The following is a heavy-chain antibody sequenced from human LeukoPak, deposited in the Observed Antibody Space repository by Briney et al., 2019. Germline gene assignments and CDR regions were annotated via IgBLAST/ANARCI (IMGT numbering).Heavy chain of an antibody. CDR2: IYSGGST. V-gene: IGHV3-53*01. J-gene: IGHJ4*02. Sequence: PGGSLRLSCAAYGFTVSSNYMSWVRQAPGKGLEWVSIIYSGGSTYYADSVKGRFTISRDNSKNTLYLQMNSLRAEDTAVYYCARALYYYDSSGYYGNWGQGTLVTVSS. CDR3: ARALYYYDSSGYYGN. D-gene: IGHD3-22*01. CDR1: GFTVSSNY.